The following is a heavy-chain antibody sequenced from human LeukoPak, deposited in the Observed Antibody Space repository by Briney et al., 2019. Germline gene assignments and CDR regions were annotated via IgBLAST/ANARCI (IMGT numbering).Heavy chain of an antibody. CDR1: GYTFTSYG. V-gene: IGHV1-18*01. D-gene: IGHD1-26*01. CDR2: ISANNGNT. CDR3: ARDSYPVGVTPNWFDP. Sequence: ASVKVSCKASGYTFTSYGISWVRQDPGQGLEWMGWISANNGNTKYAQKVQGRVTMTTDTSTSTAYMELRSLRSDDTAVYYCARDSYPVGVTPNWFDPWGQGTLVAISS. J-gene: IGHJ5*02.